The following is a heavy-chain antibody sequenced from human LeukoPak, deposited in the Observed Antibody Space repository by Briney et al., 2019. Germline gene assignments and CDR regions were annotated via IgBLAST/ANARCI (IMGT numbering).Heavy chain of an antibody. CDR2: IYSGGST. V-gene: IGHV3-66*01. D-gene: IGHD3-3*01. CDR3: ARDRITIFGVVTLDAFDI. CDR1: GFTVSRNY. J-gene: IGHJ3*02. Sequence: PGGSLRLSCAASGFTVSRNYMSWVRQAPGKGLEWVSVIYSGGSTYYADSVKGRFTISRDNSKRTLYLQMKSLRAEDTAVYYCARDRITIFGVVTLDAFDIWGQGTMVTVSS.